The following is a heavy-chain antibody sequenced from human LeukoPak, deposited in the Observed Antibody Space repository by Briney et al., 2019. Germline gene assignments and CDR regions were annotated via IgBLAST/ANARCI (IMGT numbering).Heavy chain of an antibody. V-gene: IGHV3-33*01. CDR3: ARGDDSSGWTFDY. CDR2: IWYDGSNK. D-gene: IGHD6-19*01. CDR1: GFTFSSYG. Sequence: GGSLRLSCAASGFTFSSYGMNWVRQPPGKGLACVAVIWYDGSNKYYAESVKGLFTISRDNSKNALYLQMNSLRAEDTAVYYCARGDDSSGWTFDYWGQGTLVTVSS. J-gene: IGHJ4*02.